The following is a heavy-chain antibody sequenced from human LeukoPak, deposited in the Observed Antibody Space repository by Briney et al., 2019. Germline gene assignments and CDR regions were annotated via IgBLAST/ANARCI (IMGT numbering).Heavy chain of an antibody. J-gene: IGHJ4*02. V-gene: IGHV4-4*07. CDR1: GGSISSYY. Sequence: SETLSLTCTVSGGSISSYYWSWIRQPAGKGLEWIGRIYTSGSTNYNPSLKSRVTMSVDTSKNQFSLKLSSVTAADTAVYYCAREGLTWFGELFFDYWGQGTLVTVSS. D-gene: IGHD3-10*01. CDR3: AREGLTWFGELFFDY. CDR2: IYTSGST.